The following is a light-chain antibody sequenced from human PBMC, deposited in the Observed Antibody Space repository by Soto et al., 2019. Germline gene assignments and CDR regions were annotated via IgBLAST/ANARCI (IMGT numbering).Light chain of an antibody. CDR1: SSNIGNNA. Sequence: QSVLTQPPSVSEAPRQRVTISCSGSSSNIGNNAVNWYQQLPGKAPKLLIYYDDLLPSGVSDRFSGSKSGTSASLAISGLQSEDEADYYGAAWDDSLNGPVFGTGTKLTVL. V-gene: IGLV1-36*01. CDR2: YDD. J-gene: IGLJ1*01. CDR3: AAWDDSLNGPV.